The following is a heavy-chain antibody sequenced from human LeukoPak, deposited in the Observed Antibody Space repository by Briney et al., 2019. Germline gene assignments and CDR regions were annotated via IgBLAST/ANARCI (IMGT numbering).Heavy chain of an antibody. D-gene: IGHD1-26*01. V-gene: IGHV5-51*01. CDR2: IFAGDSDT. Sequence: GESLKISCKAYGYIFTNFWIGWVRQMPGKGLEWMGIIFAGDSDTRYSPSFQGQVTFSVDTSTSTAYLQWGSLKASDTAAYYCARLDSVRKVLTSHLPGYYHPMDAWGTGTTITVSS. CDR1: GYIFTNFW. J-gene: IGHJ6*03. CDR3: ARLDSVRKVLTSHLPGYYHPMDA.